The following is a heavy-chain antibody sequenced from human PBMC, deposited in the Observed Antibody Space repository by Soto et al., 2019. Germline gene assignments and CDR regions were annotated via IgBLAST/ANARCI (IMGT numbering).Heavy chain of an antibody. V-gene: IGHV3-30-3*01. D-gene: IGHD6-19*01. CDR1: GFTFSSYA. J-gene: IGHJ6*02. Sequence: GGSLRLSCAASGFTFSSYAMHWFRQAPGKGLEWVAVISYDGSNKYYADSVKGRFTISRDNSKNTLYLQMNSLRAEDTAVYYCARDGKQWLVPYGMDVWGQGTTVTVSS. CDR3: ARDGKQWLVPYGMDV. CDR2: ISYDGSNK.